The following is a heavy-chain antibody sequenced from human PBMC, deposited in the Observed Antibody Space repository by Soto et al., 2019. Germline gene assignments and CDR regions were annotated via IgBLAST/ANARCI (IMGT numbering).Heavy chain of an antibody. CDR3: ARHGELYYDILTGYRVRRGNWFDP. CDR1: GGSISSSSYY. Sequence: SETLSLTCTVSGGSISSSSYYWGWIRQPPGKGLEWIGSIYYSGSTYYNPSLKSRVTISVDTSKNQFSLKLSSVTAADTAVYYCARHGELYYDILTGYRVRRGNWFDPWGQGTLVTVSS. CDR2: IYYSGST. D-gene: IGHD3-9*01. J-gene: IGHJ5*02. V-gene: IGHV4-39*01.